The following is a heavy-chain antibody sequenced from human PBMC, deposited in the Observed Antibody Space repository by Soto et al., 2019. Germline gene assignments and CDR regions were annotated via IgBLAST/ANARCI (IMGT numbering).Heavy chain of an antibody. J-gene: IGHJ5*02. V-gene: IGHV1-69*12. CDR1: GGTFSSCA. D-gene: IGHD6-13*01. Sequence: QVQLVQSGAEVKKPGSSVKVSCKASGGTFSSCAISWVRQAPGQGLEWMGGIIPIFGTANYAQKFQGRVTVTADESTSTAYVELSSLRSEDTAVYYCARVPGYQQGWFDPWGQGTLVTVSS. CDR2: IIPIFGTA. CDR3: ARVPGYQQGWFDP.